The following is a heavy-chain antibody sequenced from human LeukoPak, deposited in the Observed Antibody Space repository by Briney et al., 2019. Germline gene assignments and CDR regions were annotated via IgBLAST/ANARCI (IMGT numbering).Heavy chain of an antibody. Sequence: SETLSLTCTVSGGSVSSNSYYWSGIREPPGKGLEGFGSIHYTGTTNHNPSLKIPVTIPVAKSKDHLSLELTPTTAPGTAGYSRVRQEAGGKSDYWGEGDLVTASS. CDR2: IHYTGTT. CDR1: GGSVSSNSYY. V-gene: IGHV4-39*01. D-gene: IGHD3-16*01. J-gene: IGHJ4*02. CDR3: VRQEAGGKSDY.